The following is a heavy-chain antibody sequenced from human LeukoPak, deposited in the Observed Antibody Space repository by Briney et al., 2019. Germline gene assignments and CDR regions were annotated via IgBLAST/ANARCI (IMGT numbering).Heavy chain of an antibody. Sequence: ASVKVSCKASGYTFTSYGISWVRQAPGQGLEWMGWISAYNGNTNYAQKLQGRVTMTTDTSTSTAYMELRSLRSDDTAVYYCARERITMVRGVIITLDLDYWGQGTLVTVSS. J-gene: IGHJ4*02. V-gene: IGHV1-18*01. CDR3: ARERITMVRGVIITLDLDY. CDR2: ISAYNGNT. D-gene: IGHD3-10*01. CDR1: GYTFTSYG.